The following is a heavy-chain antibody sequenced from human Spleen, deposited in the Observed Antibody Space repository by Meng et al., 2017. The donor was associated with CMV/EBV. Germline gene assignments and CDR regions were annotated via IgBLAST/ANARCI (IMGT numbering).Heavy chain of an antibody. CDR2: INPVSGVT. Sequence: ASVKVSCKASGYTFTSYYIHWVRQAPGQGLEWMGIINPVSGVTTYAQKFQGRVTMARDTSTTTVYMEMSSLRSDDTAVYYCAKDNGDNALGYWGQGTLVTVSS. D-gene: IGHD4-17*01. J-gene: IGHJ4*02. CDR3: AKDNGDNALGY. CDR1: GYTFTSYY. V-gene: IGHV1-46*01.